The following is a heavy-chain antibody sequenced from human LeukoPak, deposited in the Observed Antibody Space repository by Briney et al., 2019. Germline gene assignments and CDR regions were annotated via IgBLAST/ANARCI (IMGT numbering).Heavy chain of an antibody. J-gene: IGHJ4*02. V-gene: IGHV3-53*01. CDR1: GLTVSSNY. CDR3: ARAPRMVHFDY. D-gene: IGHD6-13*01. CDR2: LYSGGST. Sequence: PGGSLVLSCAASGLTVSSNYMTWGRQAPGEGLEWVSVLYSGGSTYYADSVKGRFTISRDNSKNTLYLQMNSLRAEDTAVYYCARAPRMVHFDYWGQGTLVTVSS.